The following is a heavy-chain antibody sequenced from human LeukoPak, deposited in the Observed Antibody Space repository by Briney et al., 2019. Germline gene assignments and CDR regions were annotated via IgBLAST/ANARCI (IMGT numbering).Heavy chain of an antibody. D-gene: IGHD5-18*01. Sequence: PSETLSLTCTVSGYSISSGYYWGWIRQPPGKGLEWIGSIYHSGSTYYNPSLKSRVTISVDTSKNQFSLKLSSVTAADTAVYYCARDSFYSNGFDYWGQGTLVTVSS. CDR1: GYSISSGYY. V-gene: IGHV4-38-2*02. J-gene: IGHJ4*02. CDR3: ARDSFYSNGFDY. CDR2: IYHSGST.